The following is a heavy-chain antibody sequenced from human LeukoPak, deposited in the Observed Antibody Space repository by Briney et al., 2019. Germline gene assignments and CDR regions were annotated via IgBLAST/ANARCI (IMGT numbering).Heavy chain of an antibody. CDR3: ARPGVGSGRYGAFDI. J-gene: IGHJ3*02. CDR2: IYYSGST. V-gene: IGHV4-39*07. CDR1: GASISSSSYF. D-gene: IGHD5-18*01. Sequence: SETLSLTCTVSGASISSSSYFWGWIRQPPGKGLEWIGTIYYSGSTYYNPSLKSRVTISVDTSKNQFSLKLSSVTAADTAVYYCARPGVGSGRYGAFDIWGQGTMVTVSS.